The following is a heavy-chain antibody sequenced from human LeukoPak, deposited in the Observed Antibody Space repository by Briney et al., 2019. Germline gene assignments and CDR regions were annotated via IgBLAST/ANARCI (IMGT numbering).Heavy chain of an antibody. D-gene: IGHD2-15*01. V-gene: IGHV3-7*03. J-gene: IGHJ4*02. Sequence: GGSLRLSCAASGFTFSSYWMTWVRQAPGKGVEWVANIKQDGSKKNYVDSVKGRFTISRDNAKNSLYLQMNSLRAEDTAVYYCAASGYCSGGSCYGFKGEWDFDYWGQGTLVTVSS. CDR3: AASGYCSGGSCYGFKGEWDFDY. CDR1: GFTFSSYW. CDR2: IKQDGSKK.